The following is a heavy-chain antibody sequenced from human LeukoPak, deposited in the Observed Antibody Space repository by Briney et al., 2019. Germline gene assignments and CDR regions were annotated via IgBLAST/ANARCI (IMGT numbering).Heavy chain of an antibody. V-gene: IGHV4-34*01. J-gene: IGHJ6*02. D-gene: IGHD6-19*01. CDR1: GWSFSGYY. CDR3: ARGRRGSGWFYYYYGMDV. Sequence: PAETLSLTCAVYGWSFSGYYLSWIRQPPGKGLEWIGEISHTGSTNYNPSPKSRVTISVDTSKNQFYLKLSSVTAADTAVYYCARGRRGSGWFYYYYGMDVWGQGTTVTVSS. CDR2: ISHTGST.